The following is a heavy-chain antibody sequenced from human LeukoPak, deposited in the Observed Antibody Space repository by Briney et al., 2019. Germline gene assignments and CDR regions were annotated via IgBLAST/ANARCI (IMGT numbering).Heavy chain of an antibody. V-gene: IGHV3-7*01. D-gene: IGHD1-14*01. J-gene: IGHJ4*02. Sequence: GSLRLSCAVSGFSFSSYWMSWDRQAPGKGLEWVGNIKEDGSEKYYVDSVKGRFTISRDNAKNSLFLRMNSLRVEDTAVYYCARDSFETDIDYWGQGTLVTVSS. CDR3: ARDSFETDIDY. CDR2: IKEDGSEK. CDR1: GFSFSSYW.